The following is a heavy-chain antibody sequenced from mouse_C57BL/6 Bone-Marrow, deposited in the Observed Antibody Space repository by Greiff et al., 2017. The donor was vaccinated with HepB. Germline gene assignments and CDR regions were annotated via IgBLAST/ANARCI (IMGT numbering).Heavy chain of an antibody. Sequence: EVKLQESGPVLVKPGASVKMSCKASGYTFTDYYMNWVKQSHGKSLEWIGVINPYNGGTSYNQKFKGKATLTVDKSSSTAYMELNSLTSEDSAVYYCARRGYDYFDYWGQGTTLTVSS. CDR1: GYTFTDYY. CDR2: INPYNGGT. V-gene: IGHV1-19*01. CDR3: ARRGYDYFDY. J-gene: IGHJ2*01. D-gene: IGHD2-2*01.